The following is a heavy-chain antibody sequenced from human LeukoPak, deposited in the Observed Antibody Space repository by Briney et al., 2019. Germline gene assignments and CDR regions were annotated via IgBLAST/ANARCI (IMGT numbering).Heavy chain of an antibody. CDR3: TLPYSSSWYVFY. CDR2: IYSGGST. Sequence: GGSLRLSCAASGFTFSSYEMNWVRQAPGKGLEWISVIYSGGSTYYADSVKGRFTISRDNSKNTLYLQMNSLRAEDTAVYYCTLPYSSSWYVFYWGQGTLVTVSS. CDR1: GFTFSSYE. D-gene: IGHD6-13*01. V-gene: IGHV3-53*01. J-gene: IGHJ4*02.